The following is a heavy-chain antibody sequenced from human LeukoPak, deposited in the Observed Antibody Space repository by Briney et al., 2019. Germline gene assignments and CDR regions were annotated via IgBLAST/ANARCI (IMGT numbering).Heavy chain of an antibody. Sequence: SETLSLTCAVYGGSFSGYYWSWIRQPPGKGLEWIGEINHSGSTNYNPSLKSRVTISVDTSKNQFSLKLSSVTAADTAVYYCASTWRRLSWFDPWGQGTLVTVSS. D-gene: IGHD3-16*01. CDR3: ASTWRRLSWFDP. CDR1: GGSFSGYY. V-gene: IGHV4-34*01. CDR2: INHSGST. J-gene: IGHJ5*02.